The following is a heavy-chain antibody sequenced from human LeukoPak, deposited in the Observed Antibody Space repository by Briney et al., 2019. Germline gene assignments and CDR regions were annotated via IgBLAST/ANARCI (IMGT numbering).Heavy chain of an antibody. V-gene: IGHV3-23*01. CDR2: IGGSGDST. D-gene: IGHD3-22*01. Sequence: GSLRLSCTASGLTFSSCAMSWVRQAPGKGLEWVSAIGGSGDSTYYADSVKGRFTISRDNSKNTLYLQMNSLRAEDTAAYYCAKDTYYYDSGGRLGWFDPWGQGTLVTVSS. J-gene: IGHJ5*02. CDR3: AKDTYYYDSGGRLGWFDP. CDR1: GLTFSSCA.